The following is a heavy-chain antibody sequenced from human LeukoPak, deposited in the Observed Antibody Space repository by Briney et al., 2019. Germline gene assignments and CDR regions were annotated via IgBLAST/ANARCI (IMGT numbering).Heavy chain of an antibody. J-gene: IGHJ4*02. Sequence: QTGGSLRLSCAASGFIFSSYGMHWVRQAPGKGLEWVAVISYDGSNKYYADSVKGRFTISRDNSKNTLYLQMNSLRAEDTAVYYCAKDQGELGIDYWGQGTLVTVSS. CDR1: GFIFSSYG. D-gene: IGHD1-26*01. CDR2: ISYDGSNK. V-gene: IGHV3-30*18. CDR3: AKDQGELGIDY.